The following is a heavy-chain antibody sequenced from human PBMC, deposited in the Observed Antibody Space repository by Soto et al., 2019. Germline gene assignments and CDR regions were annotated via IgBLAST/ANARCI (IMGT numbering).Heavy chain of an antibody. CDR2: IIPIFGTA. Sequence: QVQLVQSGAEVKKPGSSVKVSCKASGGTFSSYAISWVLQAPGQGLEWMGGIIPIFGTANYAQKFQGRVTITADESTSTAYMELSSLRSEDTAVYYCARSRAYYYDSSGYDSVFDYWGQGTLVTVSS. J-gene: IGHJ4*02. CDR1: GGTFSSYA. V-gene: IGHV1-69*01. D-gene: IGHD3-22*01. CDR3: ARSRAYYYDSSGYDSVFDY.